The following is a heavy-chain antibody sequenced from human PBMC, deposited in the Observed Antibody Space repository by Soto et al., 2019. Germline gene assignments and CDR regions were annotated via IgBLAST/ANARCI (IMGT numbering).Heavy chain of an antibody. CDR1: GGSISSEGYY. Sequence: QVQLQESGPGLVKPSQTLSLTCTVSGGSISSEGYYWSWIRQHPGKGLEWIGYIYYSGSTNYNPSLKSRVTISVDTSKNQFSLKLSSVTAADTAVYYCARAPRDSNGYYYDFDYWGQGTLVTVSS. J-gene: IGHJ4*02. V-gene: IGHV4-31*03. D-gene: IGHD3-22*01. CDR3: ARAPRDSNGYYYDFDY. CDR2: IYYSGST.